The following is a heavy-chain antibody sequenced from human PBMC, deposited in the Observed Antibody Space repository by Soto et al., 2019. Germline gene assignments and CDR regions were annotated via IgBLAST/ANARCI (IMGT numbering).Heavy chain of an antibody. Sequence: SETLSLTCAVYGGSFSGYYWSWIRQPPGKGLEWIGEINHSGSTNYNQSHKSRVTISVDTSKNQYTLKQSTVTAADTAVYYCARGVAARPALRYWGQG. CDR3: ARGVAARPALRY. CDR1: GGSFSGYY. V-gene: IGHV4-34*01. CDR2: INHSGST. J-gene: IGHJ4*02. D-gene: IGHD6-6*01.